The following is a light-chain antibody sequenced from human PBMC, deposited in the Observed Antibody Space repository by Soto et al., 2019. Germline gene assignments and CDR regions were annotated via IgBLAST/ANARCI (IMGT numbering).Light chain of an antibody. CDR3: QKYNNWPVT. CDR1: QSVSSN. CDR2: GAS. V-gene: IGKV3-15*01. Sequence: EIVMTQSPATLSVSPGERSTLSCWASQSVSSNLAWYQQKLGQAPRLLIYGASTRATGIPARFSGSGSGTEFTLTISGLQSDDFAVYYCQKYNNWPVTFGGGTKGDIK. J-gene: IGKJ4*01.